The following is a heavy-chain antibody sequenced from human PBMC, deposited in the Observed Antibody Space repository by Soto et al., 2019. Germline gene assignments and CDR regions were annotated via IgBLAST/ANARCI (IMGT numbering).Heavy chain of an antibody. V-gene: IGHV3-7*01. CDR3: AREQYSSSSVRHYYHGMDV. Sequence: GGSLRLSCAASGFTFSSYWMSWVRQAPGKGLEWVANIKQDGSEKYYVDSVKGRFTISRDNAKNSLYLQMNSLRAEDTAVYYCAREQYSSSSVRHYYHGMDVWGQGTTVTVSS. CDR2: IKQDGSEK. D-gene: IGHD6-6*01. J-gene: IGHJ6*02. CDR1: GFTFSSYW.